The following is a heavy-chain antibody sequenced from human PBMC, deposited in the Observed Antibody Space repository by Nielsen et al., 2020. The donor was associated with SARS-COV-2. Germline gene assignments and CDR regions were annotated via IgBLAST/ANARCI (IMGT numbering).Heavy chain of an antibody. J-gene: IGHJ4*02. CDR1: GFTFSSYG. CDR2: ISYDGSNK. CDR3: ARSGYGNYYFDY. D-gene: IGHD5-12*01. V-gene: IGHV3-33*05. Sequence: GGSLRLSCAASGFTFSSYGMHWVRQAPGKGLEWVAVISYDGSNKYYADSVKGRFTISRDNSKNTLYLQMNSLRAEDTAVYYCARSGYGNYYFDYWGQGTLVTVSS.